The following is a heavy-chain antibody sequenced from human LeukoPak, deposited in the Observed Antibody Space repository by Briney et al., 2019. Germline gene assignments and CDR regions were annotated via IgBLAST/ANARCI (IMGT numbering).Heavy chain of an antibody. D-gene: IGHD1-26*01. CDR1: GFTFSSYA. CDR2: ISGSGGST. V-gene: IGHV3-23*01. Sequence: GSLRLSCAASGFTFSSYAMSWVRQTPGKGLERVSAISGSGGSTYYADSVKGRFTISRDNSKNTLYLQMNSLRAEDTAVYYCARGEASLGYFDYWGQGTLVTVSS. J-gene: IGHJ4*02. CDR3: ARGEASLGYFDY.